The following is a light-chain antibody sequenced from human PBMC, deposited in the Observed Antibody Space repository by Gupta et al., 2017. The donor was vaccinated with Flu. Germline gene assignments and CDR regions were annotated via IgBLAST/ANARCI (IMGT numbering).Light chain of an antibody. J-gene: IGLJ2*01. Sequence: SDVLTQPPSVAVAPGQRARLSCGGDNKRSKSVHWYQQKPGQAPLLVMYDDSERPSGIPERFSGSNPGTTATLSISRVEAGDDADYYCLVWDSGSDHLVFGGGTKLTVL. CDR3: LVWDSGSDHLV. CDR2: DDS. CDR1: NKRSKS. V-gene: IGLV3-21*02.